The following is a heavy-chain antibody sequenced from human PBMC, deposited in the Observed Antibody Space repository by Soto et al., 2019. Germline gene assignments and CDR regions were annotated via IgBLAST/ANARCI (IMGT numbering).Heavy chain of an antibody. Sequence: QVQLVQSGAEVKKPGSSVKVSCKASGGTFSSYTISWVRQAPGQGLEWMGRIIPILGIANYAQKFQGRVTFTADKATSRACRGLSSLRSEDTAVYYGARVGYSSGWYGGGFDYWGQGTLVTVSS. CDR2: IIPILGIA. CDR3: ARVGYSSGWYGGGFDY. J-gene: IGHJ4*02. D-gene: IGHD6-19*01. CDR1: GGTFSSYT. V-gene: IGHV1-69*02.